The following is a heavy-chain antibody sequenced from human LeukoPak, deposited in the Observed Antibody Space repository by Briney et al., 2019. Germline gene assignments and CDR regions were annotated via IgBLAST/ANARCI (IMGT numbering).Heavy chain of an antibody. CDR3: VRDKRFPDDVFDI. Sequence: GGSLRLSCAASGFTFSSYAMSWVRQAPGKGLEWVSAISASDGRTWYADSVRGRFTISRDNFKNTLYVQINSLRAEDTAAYYCVRDKRFPDDVFDIWGQGTLVTVSS. V-gene: IGHV3-23*01. CDR2: ISASDGRT. CDR1: GFTFSSYA. D-gene: IGHD3-10*01. J-gene: IGHJ3*02.